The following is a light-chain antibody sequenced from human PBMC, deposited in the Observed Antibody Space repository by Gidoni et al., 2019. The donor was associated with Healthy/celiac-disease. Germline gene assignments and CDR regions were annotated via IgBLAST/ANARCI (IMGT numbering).Light chain of an antibody. CDR3: QVWDSSSDHYV. CDR1: NMGSKS. J-gene: IGLJ1*01. Sequence: SYVLTQPPSVSVAPGQTARITCGGNNMGSKSVHWYHQKPGQAPGLVVYDDSDRPSGIPERFSGSNSGNTATLTISRVEAGDEADYYCQVWDSSSDHYVFGTGTKVTVL. V-gene: IGLV3-21*02. CDR2: DDS.